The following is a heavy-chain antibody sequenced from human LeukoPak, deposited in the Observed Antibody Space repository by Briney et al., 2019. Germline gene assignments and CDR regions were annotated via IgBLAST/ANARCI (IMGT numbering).Heavy chain of an antibody. V-gene: IGHV3-30*18. CDR3: AKDLQSYCSGGSCYENWFDP. Sequence: GRSLRLSCAASGFTFSSYGMHWVRQAPGKGLEWVAVISYDGSNKYYADSVKGRFTISRDNSKNTLYLQMNSLRAEDTAVYYCAKDLQSYCSGGSCYENWFDPWGQGTLVTASS. D-gene: IGHD2-15*01. J-gene: IGHJ5*02. CDR1: GFTFSSYG. CDR2: ISYDGSNK.